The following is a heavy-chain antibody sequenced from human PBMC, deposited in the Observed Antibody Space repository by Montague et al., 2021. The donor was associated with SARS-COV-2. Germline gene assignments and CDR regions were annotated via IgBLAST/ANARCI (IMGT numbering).Heavy chain of an antibody. D-gene: IGHD1-1*01. J-gene: IGHJ4*02. CDR3: ARRESTVWGVTVGNELDY. Sequence: SETLSLTCAVYGGSFSGYYWSWIRQPPEKGLEWIGEINQSGRTNYNPSLKSRVTISVDTSKNQFSLKLSSVTTADTAVYYCARRESTVWGVTVGNELDYWGQGTLVIVSS. CDR2: INQSGRT. CDR1: GGSFSGYY. V-gene: IGHV4-34*01.